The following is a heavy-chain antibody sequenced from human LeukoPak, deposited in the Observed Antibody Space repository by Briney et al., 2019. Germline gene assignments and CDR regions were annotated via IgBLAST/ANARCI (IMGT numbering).Heavy chain of an antibody. D-gene: IGHD1-26*01. CDR3: TTAVGGTEDFDY. V-gene: IGHV3-15*01. J-gene: IGHJ4*02. Sequence: GGSLRLSCAASGFTFRNVWMSWVRQAPGKGLEWVGRIKKKTEGGTTDYAAPVKGRFTISRDDSKNTLYLQMNSLKTEDTAVYYCTTAVGGTEDFDYWGQGTLVTVSS. CDR1: GFTFRNVW. CDR2: IKKKTEGGTT.